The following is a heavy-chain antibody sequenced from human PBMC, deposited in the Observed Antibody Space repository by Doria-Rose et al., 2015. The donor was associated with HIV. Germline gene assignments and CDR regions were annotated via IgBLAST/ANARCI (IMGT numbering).Heavy chain of an antibody. CDR2: IFSNDER. Sequence: QITLKESGPVLVKPTETLTLTCTVSGVSLSSPGMGVSWIRQPPGKALEWLANIFSNDERSYKPSRKSRLTISKGTSKSQVVLARTDMDPVDTATYYCARIKSSRWYHKYYFDFWGQGTLVIVSA. V-gene: IGHV2-26*01. D-gene: IGHD6-13*01. J-gene: IGHJ4*02. CDR1: GVSLSSPGMG. CDR3: ARIKSSRWYHKYYFDF.